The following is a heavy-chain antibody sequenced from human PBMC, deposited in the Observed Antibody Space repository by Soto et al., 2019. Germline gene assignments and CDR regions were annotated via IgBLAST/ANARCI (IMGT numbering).Heavy chain of an antibody. CDR2: IYSDGST. V-gene: IGHV3-53*01. D-gene: IGHD1-26*01. CDR3: ARKWNSGSYYDCFDS. Sequence: PEGSLRLSCAASGFAVSDNYMSWVRQAPGQGLEWISVIYSDGSTYYADSVKGRFTISRDNSKNTLYLQMNSLRAEDTAVYYCARKWNSGSYYDCFDSQGQRSMFTVSS. J-gene: IGHJ3*02. CDR1: GFAVSDNY.